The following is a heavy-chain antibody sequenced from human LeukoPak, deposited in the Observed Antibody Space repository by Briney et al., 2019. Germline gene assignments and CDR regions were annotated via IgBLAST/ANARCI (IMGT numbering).Heavy chain of an antibody. Sequence: SETLSLTCAVYGGSFSGYYWSWIRQPPGKGLEWIGEINHSGSTNYNPSLNSRVTISVDTSKNQFSLKLSSVTAADTAVYYCARGHGDYEDNWFDPWGQGTLVTVSS. CDR1: GGSFSGYY. D-gene: IGHD4-17*01. J-gene: IGHJ5*02. CDR3: ARGHGDYEDNWFDP. CDR2: INHSGST. V-gene: IGHV4-34*01.